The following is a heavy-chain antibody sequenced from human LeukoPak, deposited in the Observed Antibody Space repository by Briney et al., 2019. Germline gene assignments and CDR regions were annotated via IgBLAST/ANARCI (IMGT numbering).Heavy chain of an antibody. V-gene: IGHV4-4*07. CDR3: ARDGGQRGDDWEFDY. D-gene: IGHD5-12*01. CDR2: IHTIGGT. J-gene: IGHJ4*02. CDR1: GVSITSYY. Sequence: SQTLSLTCTVSGVSITSYYWSWIRQPAGKGVEWIGRIHTIGGTNYNPSLKSRVTISVDTVKDEFSLKLCSVTAADTAVYYCARDGGQRGDDWEFDYWGQGTLVTVSS.